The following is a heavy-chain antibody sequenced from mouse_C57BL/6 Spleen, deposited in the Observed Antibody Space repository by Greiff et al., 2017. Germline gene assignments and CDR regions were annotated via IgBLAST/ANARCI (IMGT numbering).Heavy chain of an antibody. J-gene: IGHJ2*01. D-gene: IGHD2-4*01. Sequence: EVQRVESGGGLVQPGGSMKLSCAASGFTFSDAWMDWVRQSPEKGLEWVAEIRNKANNHATYYAESVKGRFTISRDDSKSSVYLQMNSLRAEDTGIYYCTRGLRRGFDYWGQGTTLTVSS. CDR3: TRGLRRGFDY. CDR1: GFTFSDAW. V-gene: IGHV6-6*01. CDR2: IRNKANNHAT.